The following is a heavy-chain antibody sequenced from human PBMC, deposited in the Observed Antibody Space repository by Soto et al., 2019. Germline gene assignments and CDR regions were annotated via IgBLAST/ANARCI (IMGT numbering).Heavy chain of an antibody. CDR2: IYYSGST. CDR3: ARRENDYVWGSYSPSWFDP. V-gene: IGHV4-39*01. Sequence: QLQLQESGPGLVKPSETLSLTCTVSGGSISSSGYYWGWIRQPPGKGLEWIGSIYYSGSTYYNPSLKSRVTISVDTSKNPFYLKLSCVTAADTAVYYCARRENDYVWGSYSPSWFDPWGQGTLVTVSS. CDR1: GGSISSSGYY. J-gene: IGHJ5*02. D-gene: IGHD3-16*01.